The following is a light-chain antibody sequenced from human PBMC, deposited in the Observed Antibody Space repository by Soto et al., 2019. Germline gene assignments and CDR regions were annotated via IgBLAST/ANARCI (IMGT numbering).Light chain of an antibody. Sequence: QSVLTQPPSASGPPGQSVTISCTGTKNDIGVYDFVSWYQHHPGKAPRLIIYEVVQRPSGVPDRFSGSKSGNTASLTVSGLQAADEADYFCKSYAGSNTYVFGSGTQVTVL. CDR1: KNDIGVYDF. CDR3: KSYAGSNTYV. J-gene: IGLJ1*01. V-gene: IGLV2-8*01. CDR2: EVV.